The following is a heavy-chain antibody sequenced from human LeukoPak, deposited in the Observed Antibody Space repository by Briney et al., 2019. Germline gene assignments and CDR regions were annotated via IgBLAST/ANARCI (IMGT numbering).Heavy chain of an antibody. D-gene: IGHD2-15*01. CDR1: GFTFSSYA. J-gene: IGHJ4*02. V-gene: IGHV3-23*01. Sequence: GGSLRLSCAASGFTFSSYAMGWVRQAPGKGLEWVSAISGSGGSTYYADSVKGRFTISRDNSKNSLSLQMTSLRAGDTGVYYCARIRDSRVPFDYWGQGTQVAVSS. CDR3: ARIRDSRVPFDY. CDR2: ISGSGGST.